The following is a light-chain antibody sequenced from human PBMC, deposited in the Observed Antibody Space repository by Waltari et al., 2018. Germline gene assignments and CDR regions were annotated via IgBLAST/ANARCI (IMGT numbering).Light chain of an antibody. J-gene: IGLJ1*01. Sequence: QSALTQPASVSGSPGQSITISCTGASSDVGSYNLVSWYRQHPGNAPKLVIYEVNRRPAGVSHRFSGSKSGNTASLTISGLQTEDEADYFCCSYAGSSTYVFGTGTKVTVL. CDR1: SSDVGSYNL. CDR2: EVN. CDR3: CSYAGSSTYV. V-gene: IGLV2-23*02.